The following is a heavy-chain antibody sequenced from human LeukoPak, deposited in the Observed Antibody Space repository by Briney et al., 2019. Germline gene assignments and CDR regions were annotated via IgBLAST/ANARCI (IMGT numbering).Heavy chain of an antibody. V-gene: IGHV1-3*01. J-gene: IGHJ4*02. CDR1: GYTFTSYA. CDR2: INAGNGNT. D-gene: IGHD3-10*01. CDR3: ATDYGAYYYGSGSYYND. Sequence: ASVKVSCKASGYTFTSYAMHWVRQAPGQRLEWMGWINAGNGNTKYSQKFQGRVTITRDTSSSTAYMELSSLRPEDTAVYYCATDYGAYYYGSGSYYNDWGQGTLVTVSS.